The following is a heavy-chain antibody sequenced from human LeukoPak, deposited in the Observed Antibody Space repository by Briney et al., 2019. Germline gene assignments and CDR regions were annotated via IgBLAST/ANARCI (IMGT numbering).Heavy chain of an antibody. CDR1: GFTFSSYS. CDR3: ARDGLVVAAAGTYYYYYMDV. J-gene: IGHJ6*03. Sequence: PGGSLRLSCAASGFTFSSYSMNWVRQAPGKGLEWVSSISSSSYIYYADSVEGRFTISRDNAKNSLYLQMNSLRAEDTAVYYCARDGLVVAAAGTYYYYYMDVWGKGTTVTVSS. D-gene: IGHD6-13*01. CDR2: ISSSSYI. V-gene: IGHV3-21*01.